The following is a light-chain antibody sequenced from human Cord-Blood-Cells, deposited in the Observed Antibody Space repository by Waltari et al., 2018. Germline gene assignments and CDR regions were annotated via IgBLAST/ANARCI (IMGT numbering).Light chain of an antibody. CDR1: PRVSSW. Sequence: DIQMTQSPSTLSACVGDRVTITCRASPRVSSWVAWYQQKPGKAPKLLIYKASRLDSGVPSRFSGSRSGTEFTLTISGLQPDDFATYYCQQYNSYSGYTFGQGTKLAIK. CDR2: KAS. CDR3: QQYNSYSGYT. J-gene: IGKJ2*01. V-gene: IGKV1-5*03.